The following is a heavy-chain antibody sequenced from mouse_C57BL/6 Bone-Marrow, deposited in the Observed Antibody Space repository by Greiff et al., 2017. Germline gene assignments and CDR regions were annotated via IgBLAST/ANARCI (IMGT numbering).Heavy chain of an antibody. CDR2: GQGLEWIG. D-gene: IGHD1-1*01. V-gene: IGHV1-87*01. J-gene: IGHJ4*01. Sequence: VQLKQSGPELARPWASVKISCPAFYTFSRRVHFAIRDTNYWMQWVKQRPGQGLEWIGAIYPGNGDASYNQKFKGKATLTAAKSSSAAYMKLSSRTAEDSEVYDCAWNYGSRYGYAMDYEGQGTAVTVS. CDR3: AEDSEVYDCAWNYGSRYGYAMDY. CDR1: YTFSRRVH.